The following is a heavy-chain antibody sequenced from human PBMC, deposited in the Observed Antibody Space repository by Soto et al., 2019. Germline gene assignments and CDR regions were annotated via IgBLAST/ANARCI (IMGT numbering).Heavy chain of an antibody. Sequence: QVQLVQSGAEVKKPGSSVKVSCKASGGTFSSHVFNWVRQAPGQGLEWMGGIMTIIGTAHYAQKFQGRVTSTADDFTSTAYMDLSRLRSEDTAVYYCARDLEFRDGNISPLDYWGQGTLVTVSS. CDR1: GGTFSSHV. J-gene: IGHJ4*02. V-gene: IGHV1-69*01. CDR2: IMTIIGTA. D-gene: IGHD3-10*01. CDR3: ARDLEFRDGNISPLDY.